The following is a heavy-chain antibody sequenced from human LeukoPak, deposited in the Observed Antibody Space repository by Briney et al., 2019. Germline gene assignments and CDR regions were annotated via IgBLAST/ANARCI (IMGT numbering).Heavy chain of an antibody. CDR2: ISYDGSNK. D-gene: IGHD1-26*01. J-gene: IGHJ6*03. Sequence: GGSLRLSCAASGFTFSSYAMHWVRQAPGKGLEWVAVISYDGSNKYYADSVKGRFTISRDNSKNTLYLQMNSLRAEDTALYYCAKGMGSASFRENYFYMDAWAKGPRSPSP. CDR1: GFTFSSYA. V-gene: IGHV3-30*04. CDR3: AKGMGSASFRENYFYMDA.